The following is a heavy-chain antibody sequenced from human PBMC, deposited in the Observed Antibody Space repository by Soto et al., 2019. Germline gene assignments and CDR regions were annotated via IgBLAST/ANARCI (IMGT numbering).Heavy chain of an antibody. D-gene: IGHD2-2*01. J-gene: IGHJ6*02. V-gene: IGHV3-9*01. CDR2: ISWNSGSI. CDR3: AKDIISYCSSTSCWGMDV. Sequence: HPGGSLRLSCAASGFTFDDYAMHWVRQAPGKGLEWVSGISWNSGSIGYAGSVKGRFTISRDNAKNSLYLQMNSLRAEDTALYYCAKDIISYCSSTSCWGMDVWGQGTTVTVSS. CDR1: GFTFDDYA.